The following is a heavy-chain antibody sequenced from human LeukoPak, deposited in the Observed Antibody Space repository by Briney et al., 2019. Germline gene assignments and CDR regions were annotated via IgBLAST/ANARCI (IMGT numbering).Heavy chain of an antibody. J-gene: IGHJ2*01. Sequence: PSETLPLICSLSGGPISRYYWSWLRPPAGKGREGIGRIYTSGSTNYNRALKRRVTMSVDTSKNQFSLKLSSVPAADTAVYYCARDRIAVAGIRVWYFDLWGRGTLVTVSS. CDR2: IYTSGST. CDR3: ARDRIAVAGIRVWYFDL. D-gene: IGHD6-19*01. CDR1: GGPISRYY. V-gene: IGHV4-4*07.